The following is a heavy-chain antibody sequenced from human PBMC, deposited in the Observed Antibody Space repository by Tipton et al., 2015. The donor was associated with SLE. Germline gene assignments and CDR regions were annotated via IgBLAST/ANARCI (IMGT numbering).Heavy chain of an antibody. D-gene: IGHD4/OR15-4a*01. V-gene: IGHV4-39*07. CDR2: INYSGSTYSGST. CDR1: GGSTSSSSYY. Sequence: TLSLTCAVSGGSTSSSSYYWGWIRQPPGKGLEWIGSINYSGSTYSGSTYYNPSLKSRVTISVDTSKNQFSLKLSSVTAADTAVYYCAREGYGATPSNWFDPWGQGTLVSVSS. J-gene: IGHJ5*02. CDR3: AREGYGATPSNWFDP.